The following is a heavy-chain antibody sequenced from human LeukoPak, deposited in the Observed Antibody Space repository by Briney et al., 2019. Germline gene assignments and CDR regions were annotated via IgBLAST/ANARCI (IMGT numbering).Heavy chain of an antibody. CDR2: IYTSGST. Sequence: SQTLSLTCTVSGGSISSGSYFWSWIRQPAGKGLEWIGRIYTSGSTNYNPSLKSRVTISVDTSKNQFSLKLSSVTAADTAVYYCARGSRHLAYFDYWGQGTLVTVSS. V-gene: IGHV4-61*02. CDR1: GGSISSGSYF. CDR3: ARGSRHLAYFDY. J-gene: IGHJ4*02.